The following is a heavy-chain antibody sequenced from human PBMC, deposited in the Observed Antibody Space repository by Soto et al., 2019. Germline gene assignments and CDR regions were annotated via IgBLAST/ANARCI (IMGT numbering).Heavy chain of an antibody. CDR1: GGSISSGGYS. CDR3: ARVPDR. V-gene: IGHV4-30-2*01. D-gene: IGHD2-2*01. CDR2: IYHSGST. Sequence: QLQLQESGSGLVKASQTLSLTCAVSGGSISSGGYSWSWIRQPPGKGLEWIGYIYHSGSTYYNPSPXGXXPSAVDRSKNQFSLKLSSVTAADTAVYYCARVPDRWGQGTLVTVSS. J-gene: IGHJ5*02.